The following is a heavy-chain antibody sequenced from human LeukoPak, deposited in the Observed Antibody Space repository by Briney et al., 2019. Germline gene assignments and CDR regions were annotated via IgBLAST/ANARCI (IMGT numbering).Heavy chain of an antibody. CDR2: IIPIFGTA. CDR3: ARAKIVVVLPDYYYTDV. V-gene: IGHV1-69*06. J-gene: IGHJ6*03. CDR1: GGTFSSYA. D-gene: IGHD2-15*01. Sequence: VASVKVSCKASGGTFSSYAISWVRQAPGQGLEWMGGIIPIFGTANYAQKFQGRVTITADKSTSTAYTELSSLRSEDTAVYYCARAKIVVVLPDYYYTDVWGKGTTVTVSS.